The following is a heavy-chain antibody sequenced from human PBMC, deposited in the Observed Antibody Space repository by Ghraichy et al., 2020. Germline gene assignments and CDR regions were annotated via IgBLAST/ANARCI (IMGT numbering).Heavy chain of an antibody. Sequence: SETLSLTCTVSGGSISSSSYYWGWIRQPPGKGLEWIGSIYYSGSTYYNPSLKSRVTISVDTSKNQFSLKLSSVTAADTAVYYCAGSITMVRGKRDWFDPWGQGTLVTVSS. CDR2: IYYSGST. V-gene: IGHV4-39*01. J-gene: IGHJ5*02. CDR3: AGSITMVRGKRDWFDP. D-gene: IGHD3-10*01. CDR1: GGSISSSSYY.